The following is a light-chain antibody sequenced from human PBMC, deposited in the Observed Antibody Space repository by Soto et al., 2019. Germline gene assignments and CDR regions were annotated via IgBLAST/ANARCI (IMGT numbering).Light chain of an antibody. J-gene: IGKJ4*01. CDR1: QSISSW. Sequence: EIQMTQSPSTLSASVGDRVTITCRASQSISSWLAWYQQKPGKAPKLLIYKASTLESGVPSRFSGSGSGTEFTLTISSLQPDDSATYYCQQYDSYALTFGGGTKVEIK. CDR3: QQYDSYALT. CDR2: KAS. V-gene: IGKV1-5*03.